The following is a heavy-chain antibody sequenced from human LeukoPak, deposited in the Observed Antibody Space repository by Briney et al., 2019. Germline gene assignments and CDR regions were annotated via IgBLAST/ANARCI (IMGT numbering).Heavy chain of an antibody. CDR1: GGSLSGYY. CDR3: AREDMVVGGASDI. Sequence: SETLSLTSEVFGGSLSGYYWSWIRQSPRQGLEWIGEIDHIGTTNYNPSLKTRVTMSVDTSKRQFSLKLTSVTAADTAVYYCAREDMVVGGASDIWGQGTTVSVST. J-gene: IGHJ3*02. V-gene: IGHV4-34*01. D-gene: IGHD2-15*01. CDR2: IDHIGTT.